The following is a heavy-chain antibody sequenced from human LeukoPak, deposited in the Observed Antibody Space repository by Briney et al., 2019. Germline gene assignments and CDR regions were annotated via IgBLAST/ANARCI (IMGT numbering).Heavy chain of an antibody. V-gene: IGHV3-74*01. Sequence: GGSLRLSCAASGFTFSSYWMNWVRHAPGKGLVWVSRIASDGSSTTYADSVKGRFTISRDNAKNSLYLQMNSLRAEDTAVYYCARDHRAGATPDPFDYWGQGTLVTVSS. J-gene: IGHJ4*02. CDR3: ARDHRAGATPDPFDY. CDR1: GFTFSSYW. D-gene: IGHD1-26*01. CDR2: IASDGSST.